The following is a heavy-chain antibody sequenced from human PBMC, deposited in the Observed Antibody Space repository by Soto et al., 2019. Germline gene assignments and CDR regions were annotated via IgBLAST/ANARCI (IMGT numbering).Heavy chain of an antibody. Sequence: QVQLVGSGGGVVQPGRSRRLSCAASGFTFSSYAMHWVRQAPGKGLGGVAVISYDGSNKYYADSVKGRFTISRDNSKNTLYLQMNSLRAEDTAVYYCAREPDIVVVVAAMGYWGQGTLVTVSS. J-gene: IGHJ4*02. CDR1: GFTFSSYA. CDR3: AREPDIVVVVAAMGY. V-gene: IGHV3-30-3*01. D-gene: IGHD2-15*01. CDR2: ISYDGSNK.